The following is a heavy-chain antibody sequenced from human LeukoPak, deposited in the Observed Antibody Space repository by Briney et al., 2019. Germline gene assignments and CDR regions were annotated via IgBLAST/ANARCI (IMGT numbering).Heavy chain of an antibody. V-gene: IGHV4-39*01. CDR3: ARYYYYDTSGYYPRSFFDY. D-gene: IGHD3-22*01. CDR2: IYYSGST. J-gene: IGHJ4*02. Sequence: PGGSLRLSCAASGFTFSSYAMSWVRQAPGKGLEWIGSIYYSGSTYYNPSLRSRVTISVDTSKNQFSLKLISVTAADTAVYYCARYYYYDTSGYYPRSFFDYWGQGTLVTVSS. CDR1: GFTFSSYA.